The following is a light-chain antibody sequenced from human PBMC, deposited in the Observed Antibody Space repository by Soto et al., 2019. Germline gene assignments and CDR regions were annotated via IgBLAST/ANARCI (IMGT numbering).Light chain of an antibody. CDR1: QSVSTW. CDR3: QQYNGHSWT. CDR2: KAS. Sequence: DIQMTQSPSTLSASVGDRVTITCRASQSVSTWLAWFQQKPGKAPKVLIYKASNLETGVPSRFSGSGSGTEFTLTISSLQPDDFATYYCQQYNGHSWTFGQGTKVEIK. J-gene: IGKJ1*01. V-gene: IGKV1-5*03.